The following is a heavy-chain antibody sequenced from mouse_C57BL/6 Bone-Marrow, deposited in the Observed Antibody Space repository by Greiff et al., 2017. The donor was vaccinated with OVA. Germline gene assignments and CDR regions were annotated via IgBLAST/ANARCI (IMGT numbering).Heavy chain of an antibody. CDR3: ARWGYCDV. CDR1: GYAFSSSW. J-gene: IGHJ1*03. Sequence: QVQLQQSGPELVKPGASVKISCKASGYAFSSSWMNWVKQRPGKGLEWIGRIYPGDGDTNYNGKFKGKATLTADKSSSTASVQRSSLTSEYSAVYFCARWGYCDVWGTGTTVTVSS. V-gene: IGHV1-82*01. CDR2: IYPGDGDT.